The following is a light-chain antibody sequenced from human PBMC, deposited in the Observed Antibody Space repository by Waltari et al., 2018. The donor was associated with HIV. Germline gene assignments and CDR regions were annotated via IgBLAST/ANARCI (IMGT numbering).Light chain of an antibody. CDR3: QHRVSWPAT. V-gene: IGKV3-11*01. CDR1: QSVNTY. CDR2: DVS. Sequence: EIVLTQSPGPLSLSPGERATLSCRASQSVNTYLGWYQQKPGQPPRLLMYDVSKRAAGIPARFSGSGSGTDFSLTINNLKPEDSAVYYCQHRVSWPATFGGGTKVQIK. J-gene: IGKJ4*01.